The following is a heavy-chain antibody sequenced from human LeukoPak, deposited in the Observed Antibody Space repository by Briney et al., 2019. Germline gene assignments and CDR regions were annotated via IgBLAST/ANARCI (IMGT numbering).Heavy chain of an antibody. D-gene: IGHD2-15*01. CDR1: GFTFSSYE. Sequence: GGSLRLSCAASGFTFSSYEMNWVRQAPGKGLEWVSYISSSGSTIYYADSVKGRFTISRDNAKNSLYLQMNSLRAEDTAVYYCAREGPYCSGGSCYLYYYYYYYMDVWGKGTTVTISS. CDR2: ISSSGSTI. CDR3: AREGPYCSGGSCYLYYYYYYYMDV. V-gene: IGHV3-48*03. J-gene: IGHJ6*03.